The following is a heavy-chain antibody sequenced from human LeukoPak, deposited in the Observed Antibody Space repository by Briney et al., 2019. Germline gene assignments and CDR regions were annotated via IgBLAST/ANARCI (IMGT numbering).Heavy chain of an antibody. J-gene: IGHJ5*02. CDR2: ISSSSYI. D-gene: IGHD6-19*01. Sequence: GGSLRLSCAASGFTFSSYSMNWVRQAPGKGLEWVSSISSSSYIYYADSVKGRFTISRDNAKNSLYLQMNSLRAEDTAVYYCARVNVAAVFRFDPWGQGTLVTVSS. CDR1: GFTFSSYS. CDR3: ARVNVAAVFRFDP. V-gene: IGHV3-21*01.